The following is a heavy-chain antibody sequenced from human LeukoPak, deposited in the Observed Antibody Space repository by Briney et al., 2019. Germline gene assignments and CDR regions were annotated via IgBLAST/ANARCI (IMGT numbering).Heavy chain of an antibody. D-gene: IGHD1-26*01. J-gene: IGHJ5*02. V-gene: IGHV3-48*01. CDR3: ARGGRSGSWCDL. Sequence: GGSLRLSCAASGFTFSSYSMNWVRQAPGKGLEWISYISSSGNIKYYADSVKGRSTISRDSADNSLYLQMNSLRAEDSAVYYCARGGRSGSWCDLWGQGTLLTVSS. CDR1: GFTFSSYS. CDR2: ISSSGNIK.